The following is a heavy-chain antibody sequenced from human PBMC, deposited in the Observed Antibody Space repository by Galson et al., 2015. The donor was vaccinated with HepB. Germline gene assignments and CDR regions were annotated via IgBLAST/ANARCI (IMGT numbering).Heavy chain of an antibody. CDR3: AKESFGYYYYYGMDV. CDR1: GFTFDDYA. Sequence: SLRLSCAASGFTFDDYAMHWVRQAPGKGLEWVSGISWNSGSIGYADSVKGRFTISRDNAKNSLYLQMNSLRAEDTALYYCAKESFGYYYYYGMDVWGQGTTVTVSS. CDR2: ISWNSGSI. V-gene: IGHV3-9*01. D-gene: IGHD3-3*01. J-gene: IGHJ6*02.